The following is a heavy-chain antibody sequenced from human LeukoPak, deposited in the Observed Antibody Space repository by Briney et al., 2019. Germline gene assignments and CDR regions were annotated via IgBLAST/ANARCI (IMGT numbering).Heavy chain of an antibody. D-gene: IGHD2-2*01. V-gene: IGHV3-33*01. J-gene: IGHJ6*02. CDR2: LWYDGSNE. CDR1: GFIFRDHG. Sequence: PGRSLRLSCAASGFIFRDHGMHWVRQAPGKGLEWVAGLWYDGSNEDYAESVEGRFTIFRDNSKNTLYLRMNSLRVEDTGIYYCARDGQNASPYAVDVWGQGTAVTVSS. CDR3: ARDGQNASPYAVDV.